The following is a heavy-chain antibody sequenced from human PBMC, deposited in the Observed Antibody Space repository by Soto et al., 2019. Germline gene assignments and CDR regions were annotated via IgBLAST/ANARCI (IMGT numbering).Heavy chain of an antibody. CDR1: GGSISSYY. D-gene: IGHD5-12*01. Sequence: SETLSLTCTVSGGSISSYYWSWIRQPPGKGLEWIGYIYYSGSTNYNPSLKSRVTISVDTSKNQFSLKLSSVTAADTAVYYCATHRPAAIVATRDDAFDIWGQGTMVTVSS. CDR3: ATHRPAAIVATRDDAFDI. J-gene: IGHJ3*02. V-gene: IGHV4-59*08. CDR2: IYYSGST.